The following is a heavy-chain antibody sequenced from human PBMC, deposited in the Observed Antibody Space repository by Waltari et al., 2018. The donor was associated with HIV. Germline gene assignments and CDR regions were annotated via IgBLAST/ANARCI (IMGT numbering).Heavy chain of an antibody. V-gene: IGHV3-53*01. CDR1: GFTVSSNY. CDR2: IYSVGST. J-gene: IGHJ3*02. Sequence: EVQLVESGGGLIQPGGSLRLSCAASGFTVSSNYMSWVRQAPGKGLEWVSVIYSVGSTYTADSVKGRFTISRDNSKNTLYLQMNSLRAEDTAVYYCASLDGSFAFDIWGQGTMVTVSS. CDR3: ASLDGSFAFDI. D-gene: IGHD5-12*01.